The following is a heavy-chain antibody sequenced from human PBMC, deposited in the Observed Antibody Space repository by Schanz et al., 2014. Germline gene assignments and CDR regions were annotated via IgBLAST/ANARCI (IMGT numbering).Heavy chain of an antibody. CDR1: GYTFTTYY. V-gene: IGHV1-18*04. J-gene: IGHJ5*02. D-gene: IGHD6-19*01. Sequence: QVQLVQSGAEVKKPGASVKVYCKASGYTFTTYYLHWVRQAPGQGLEWMGWMNPDSGNTNYAQKLQGRVTMTTDTSTSTAYMELRSLRSDDTAVYYCARGGYSSGWYDPWGQGTLVTVSS. CDR2: MNPDSGNT. CDR3: ARGGYSSGWYDP.